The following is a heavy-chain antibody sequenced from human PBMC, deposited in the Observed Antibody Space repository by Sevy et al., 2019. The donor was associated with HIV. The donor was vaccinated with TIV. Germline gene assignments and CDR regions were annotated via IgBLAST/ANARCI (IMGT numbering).Heavy chain of an antibody. CDR2: IKQDGSEK. Sequence: GGSLRLSCAASEFTFSSYWMSWVRQAPGKGLEWVANIKQDGSEKYYVDSVKGRFTISRDNTKTSLFLQMNSLSAEDTGVYYCVREGLGGFSYSLDCWGQGTLVTVSS. J-gene: IGHJ4*02. CDR1: EFTFSSYW. CDR3: VREGLGGFSYSLDC. V-gene: IGHV3-7*01. D-gene: IGHD3-16*01.